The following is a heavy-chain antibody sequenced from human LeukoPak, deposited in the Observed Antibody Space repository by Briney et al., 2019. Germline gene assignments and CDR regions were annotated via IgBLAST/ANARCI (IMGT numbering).Heavy chain of an antibody. V-gene: IGHV4-59*01. J-gene: IGHJ3*02. CDR2: IYYSGST. CDR3: ARGDDRNPGAFDI. CDR1: GGSISSYY. Sequence: PSETLSLTCTVSGGSISSYYWSWIRQPPGKGLEWIGYIYYSGSTNYNPSLKSRVTISVDASKNQFSLKLSAVTAADTAMYYCARGDDRNPGAFDIWGQGTMVTVSS. D-gene: IGHD5-24*01.